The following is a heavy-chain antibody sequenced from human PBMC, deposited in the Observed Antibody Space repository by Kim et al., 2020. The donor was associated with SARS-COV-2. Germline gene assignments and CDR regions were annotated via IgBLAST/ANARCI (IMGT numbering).Heavy chain of an antibody. CDR2: ISGSGGPT. J-gene: IGHJ6*02. Sequence: GGSLRLSCAASGFTFNNYAMNWVRQAPGKGLEWVSTISGSGGPTYYAASVKGRFTISRDNSKNTLDLQMNSLRADDTAVYYCAKALTASGFYGMDVWGQGTTVTVSS. CDR3: AKALTASGFYGMDV. V-gene: IGHV3-23*01. CDR1: GFTFNNYA. D-gene: IGHD7-27*01.